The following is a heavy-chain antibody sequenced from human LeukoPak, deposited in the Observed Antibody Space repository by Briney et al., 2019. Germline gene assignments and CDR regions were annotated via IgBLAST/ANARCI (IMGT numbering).Heavy chain of an antibody. J-gene: IGHJ5*02. CDR2: IYYSGST. CDR1: GGSTSSSSYY. D-gene: IGHD6-13*01. CDR3: ARVHGPSIAAAVGKWFDP. Sequence: PSETLSLTCTVSGGSTSSSSYYWGWIRQPPGKGLEWIGRIYYSGSTCYNPSLKSSVTISVDTSKNQSSLKLSSVTAADTAVYYCARVHGPSIAAAVGKWFDPWGQGTLVTVSS. V-gene: IGHV4-39*01.